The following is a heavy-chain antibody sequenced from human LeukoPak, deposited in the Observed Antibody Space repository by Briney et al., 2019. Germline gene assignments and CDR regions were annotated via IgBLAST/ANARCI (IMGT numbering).Heavy chain of an antibody. V-gene: IGHV4-59*12. CDR3: ARDDDCSSTSCQGPYGMDV. Sequence: PSETLSLTCTVSGGSISSYYWSWIRQPPGKGLEWIGYIYYSGSTNYNPSLKSRVTISVDTSKNQFSLKLSSVTAADTAVYYCARDDDCSSTSCQGPYGMDVWGQGTTVTVSS. CDR1: GGSISSYY. CDR2: IYYSGST. D-gene: IGHD2-2*01. J-gene: IGHJ6*02.